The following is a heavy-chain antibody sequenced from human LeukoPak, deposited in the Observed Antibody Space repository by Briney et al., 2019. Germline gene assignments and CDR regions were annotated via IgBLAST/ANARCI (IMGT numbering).Heavy chain of an antibody. V-gene: IGHV3-64D*09. CDR1: GFTFSSCS. Sequence: GSLRLSCSASGFTFSSCSMHWVRQAPGKGLDYVSGISSNGGSTDYADSMKGRFTISRDNSKNTLYLQMSSLRVEDTAVYYCVSLLDDYWGQGTLVTVSS. J-gene: IGHJ4*02. CDR3: VSLLDDY. CDR2: ISSNGGST.